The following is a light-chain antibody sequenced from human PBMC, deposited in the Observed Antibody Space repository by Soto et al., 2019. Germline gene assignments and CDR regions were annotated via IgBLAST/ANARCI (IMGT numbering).Light chain of an antibody. J-gene: IGLJ3*02. CDR2: EVS. V-gene: IGLV2-8*01. CDR1: SSDVGGYNY. Sequence: QSALTQPASVSGSPGQSITISCTGTSSDVGGYNYVSWYQQQSGKAPKFLIYEVSRRPFGVPDRFSGSKSGNTASLTVSGLQAEDEADYYCSSHAGSNNLVFGGGTKLTVL. CDR3: SSHAGSNNLV.